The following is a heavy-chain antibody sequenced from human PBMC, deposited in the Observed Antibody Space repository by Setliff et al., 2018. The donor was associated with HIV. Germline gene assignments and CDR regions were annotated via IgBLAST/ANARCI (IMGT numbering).Heavy chain of an antibody. Sequence: ASVKVSCKASGYTFTSYDIHWVRQATGQGLEWMGWMNPYTGNAGFAQKFQDRVAMTRNTSISTTYMELSSLRSEDTAVYYCARVRTAYSSGYPLKSDDAFDIWGQGTMVTVSS. V-gene: IGHV1-8*02. CDR3: ARVRTAYSSGYPLKSDDAFDI. D-gene: IGHD3-22*01. CDR1: GYTFTSYD. J-gene: IGHJ3*02. CDR2: MNPYTGNA.